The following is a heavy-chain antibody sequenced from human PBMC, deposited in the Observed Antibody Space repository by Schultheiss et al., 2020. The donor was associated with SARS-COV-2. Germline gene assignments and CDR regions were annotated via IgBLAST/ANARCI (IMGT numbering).Heavy chain of an antibody. V-gene: IGHV3-48*04. J-gene: IGHJ4*02. CDR2: ISSSSSTI. Sequence: GGSLRLSCAASGFTFSSYSMNWVRQAPGKGLEWVSYISSSSSTIYYADSVKGRFTISRDNAKNSLYLQMNSLRAEDTAVYYCARDKGGGYNYGGDYWGQGTLVTVSS. CDR3: ARDKGGGYNYGGDY. CDR1: GFTFSSYS. D-gene: IGHD5-18*01.